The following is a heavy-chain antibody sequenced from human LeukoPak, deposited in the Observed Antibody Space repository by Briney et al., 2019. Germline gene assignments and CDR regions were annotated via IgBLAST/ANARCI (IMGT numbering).Heavy chain of an antibody. D-gene: IGHD2-8*01. CDR1: GYTFTSYY. V-gene: IGHV1-46*01. CDR3: ARDGSLKTSTLRNGAFDI. Sequence: ASVKVSYKASGYTFTSYYMHWVRQAPGQGLEWMGIINPSGGSTSYAQKFQGRVTMTRDMSTSTVYMELSSLRSEDTAVYYCARDGSLKTSTLRNGAFDIWGQGTMVTVSS. CDR2: INPSGGST. J-gene: IGHJ3*02.